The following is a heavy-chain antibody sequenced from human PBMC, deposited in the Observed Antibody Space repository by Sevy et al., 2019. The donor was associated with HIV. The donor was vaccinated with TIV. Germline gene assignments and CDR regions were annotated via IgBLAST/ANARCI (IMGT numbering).Heavy chain of an antibody. J-gene: IGHJ4*02. V-gene: IGHV3-66*01. CDR1: GFTVNDKY. CDR3: VSLFLSYRSGWSYFDY. Sequence: GGSLRLSCAISGFTVNDKYIIWVRQAPGKGLEWVSVIFSSGSPYYADSAKGIFTISRDNSKNTVDLQMNSVRAEDTAVYYCVSLFLSYRSGWSYFDYWGQGTLVTVSS. D-gene: IGHD6-19*01. CDR2: IFSSGSP.